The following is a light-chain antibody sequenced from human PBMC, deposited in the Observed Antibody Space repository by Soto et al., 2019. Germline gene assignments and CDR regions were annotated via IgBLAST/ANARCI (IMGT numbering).Light chain of an antibody. CDR1: QSLLHSNGYNY. J-gene: IGKJ2*01. CDR2: LGS. Sequence: LVMTQSPLSLAVTPGEPASISCRSSQSLLHSNGYNYLDWYLQKPGQSPQLLIFLGSNRASGVPDRFSGSGSGTDFTLKISRVEAEDVGVYYCMQALQTPYTFGQGTKLEIK. V-gene: IGKV2-28*01. CDR3: MQALQTPYT.